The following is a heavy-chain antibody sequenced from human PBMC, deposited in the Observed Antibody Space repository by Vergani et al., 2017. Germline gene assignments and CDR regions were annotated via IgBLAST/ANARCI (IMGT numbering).Heavy chain of an antibody. V-gene: IGHV3-7*01. CDR2: IKEDGSEK. D-gene: IGHD6-19*01. Sequence: EVQLVESGGGLVQPGGSLRLSCAASGFTFSSFWMSWVRQAPGKGLEWVANIKEDGSEKYYVDSVNGRFTISRNNAKSSLDLQMNGLRAEATAVYYCARELGLAWSGCYVFEGYVFDYWGQGRLVTVSS. CDR1: GFTFSSFW. J-gene: IGHJ4*02. CDR3: ARELGLAWSGCYVFEGYVFDY.